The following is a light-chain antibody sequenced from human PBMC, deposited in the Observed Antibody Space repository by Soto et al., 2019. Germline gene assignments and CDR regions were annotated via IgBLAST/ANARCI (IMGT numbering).Light chain of an antibody. J-gene: IGKJ1*01. CDR2: DVS. CDR3: QQRSNWPPVT. V-gene: IGKV3-11*01. Sequence: IVLTQSPATLSLSPGERATLSCRASQSVTSYLAWYQQKPGQAPRLLIYDVSNRASGIPARFSGSGSETDFTLTISSLEPEDFAVYYCQQRSNWPPVTFGQGTKVDIK. CDR1: QSVTSY.